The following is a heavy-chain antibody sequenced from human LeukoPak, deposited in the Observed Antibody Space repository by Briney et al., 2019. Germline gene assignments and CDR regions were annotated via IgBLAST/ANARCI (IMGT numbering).Heavy chain of an antibody. CDR2: IIPIFGTA. CDR3: ASGVVGITTGPHYFDY. V-gene: IGHV1-69*05. Sequence: SVKVSCKASGGTFSSYAISWVRQAPGQGLEWMGGIIPIFGTANYAQKFQGRVTITTDESTSTAYMELSSLRSEDTAVYYCASGVVGITTGPHYFDYWGQGTLVTVSS. D-gene: IGHD3-22*01. CDR1: GGTFSSYA. J-gene: IGHJ4*02.